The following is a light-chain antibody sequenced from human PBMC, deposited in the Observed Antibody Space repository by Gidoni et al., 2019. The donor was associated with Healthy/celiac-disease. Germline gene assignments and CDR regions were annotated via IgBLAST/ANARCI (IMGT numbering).Light chain of an antibody. J-gene: IGKJ1*01. CDR3: QQYYSTPPT. Sequence: DIVMTQSPDSLAVSRGERAPINCKSSQSVLYSPNNKHYLAWYQQKPGQPPKLLIYWASTRESGVPDRFSGSGSGTDFTLTISSLQAEDVAVYYCQQYYSTPPTFGQGTKVEIK. CDR1: QSVLYSPNNKHY. CDR2: WAS. V-gene: IGKV4-1*01.